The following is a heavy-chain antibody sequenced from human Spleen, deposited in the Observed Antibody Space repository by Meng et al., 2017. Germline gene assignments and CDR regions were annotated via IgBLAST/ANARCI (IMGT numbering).Heavy chain of an antibody. D-gene: IGHD2-21*02. CDR2: ITFGGSNK. CDR3: ARGRDGRTEVLDY. CDR1: GFTFSSYA. V-gene: IGHV3-30*01. Sequence: GESLKISCAASGFTFSSYAMHWVRQAPGKGLEWVPVITFGGSNKLYADSVKGRFTISRDNSKNTLYLQMNTLRPEDTAVYYCARGRDGRTEVLDYWGQGTLVTVSS. J-gene: IGHJ4*02.